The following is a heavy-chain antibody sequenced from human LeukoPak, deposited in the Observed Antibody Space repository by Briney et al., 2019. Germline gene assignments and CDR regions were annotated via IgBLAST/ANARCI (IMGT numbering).Heavy chain of an antibody. CDR3: ASYYYDSSGYYGYYYGMDV. V-gene: IGHV1-69*13. D-gene: IGHD3-22*01. Sequence: SVTVRFTASGYTFTSYGISWVRQAPGQGLEWMGGIIPIFGTANYAQKFQGRVTITADGSTSTAYMELSSLRSEDTAVYYCASYYYDSSGYYGYYYGMDVWGQGTTVTVSS. CDR2: IIPIFGTA. CDR1: GYTFTSYG. J-gene: IGHJ6*02.